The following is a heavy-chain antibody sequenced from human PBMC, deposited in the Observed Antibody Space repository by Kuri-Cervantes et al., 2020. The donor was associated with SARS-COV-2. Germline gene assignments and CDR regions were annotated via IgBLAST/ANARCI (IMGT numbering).Heavy chain of an antibody. CDR1: GYTFTAHH. V-gene: IGHV1-18*04. J-gene: IGHJ4*02. CDR3: ARGWSGYSLYYFDY. D-gene: IGHD3-3*01. Sequence: ASVKVSCKASGYTFTAHHIHWVRQAPGQGLEWVGWIDPNSGNTNYAQKLQGRVTMTTDTSTSTAYMELRSLRSDDTAVYYCARGWSGYSLYYFDYWGQGTLVTVSS. CDR2: IDPNSGNT.